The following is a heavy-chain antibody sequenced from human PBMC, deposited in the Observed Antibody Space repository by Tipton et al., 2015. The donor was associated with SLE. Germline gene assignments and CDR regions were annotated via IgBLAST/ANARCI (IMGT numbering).Heavy chain of an antibody. Sequence: TLSLTCAVYGGSFSGYYWSWIRQPQGKGLEWIGEINHSGSTNYNPSLKSRVTISVDTSKNQFSLKLSSVTAADTAVYYCARGLTSGYVDYWGQGTLVTVSS. CDR2: INHSGST. CDR3: ARGLTSGYVDY. J-gene: IGHJ4*02. D-gene: IGHD3-3*01. V-gene: IGHV4-34*01. CDR1: GGSFSGYY.